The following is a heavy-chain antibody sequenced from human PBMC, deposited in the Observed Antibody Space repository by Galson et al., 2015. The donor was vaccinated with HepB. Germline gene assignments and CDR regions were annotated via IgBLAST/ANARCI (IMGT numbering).Heavy chain of an antibody. Sequence: SVKVSCKVSGYTLTELSMHWVRQAPGKGLEWMGGFDPEDGETIYAQKFQGRVTMTEDTSTDTAYMELSSLRSEDTAVYYCATGGCSSTSCYKYYYYGMDVWGQGTTVTVSS. CDR1: GYTLTELS. J-gene: IGHJ6*02. CDR3: ATGGCSSTSCYKYYYYGMDV. D-gene: IGHD2-2*02. CDR2: FDPEDGET. V-gene: IGHV1-24*01.